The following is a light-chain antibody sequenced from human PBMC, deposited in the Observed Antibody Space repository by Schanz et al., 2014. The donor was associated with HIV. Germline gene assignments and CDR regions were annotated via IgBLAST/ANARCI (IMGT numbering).Light chain of an antibody. Sequence: DIQMTQSPSTLSASVGDRVTITCRASQDIRARLAWYQQKPGKAPNLLISKASALGGGVPARFSGRGSGTQFPLPITRLQPDDFAIYYCQQYSDYPLTFGPGSTVDV. V-gene: IGKV1-5*03. J-gene: IGKJ3*01. CDR1: QDIRAR. CDR2: KAS. CDR3: QQYSDYPLT.